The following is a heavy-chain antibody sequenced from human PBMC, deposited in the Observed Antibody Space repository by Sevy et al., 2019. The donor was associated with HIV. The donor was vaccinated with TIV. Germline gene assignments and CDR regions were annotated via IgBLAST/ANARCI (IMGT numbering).Heavy chain of an antibody. CDR3: STVAGTVRYNWFDP. J-gene: IGHJ5*02. D-gene: IGHD6-19*01. CDR1: GYSISSGYY. V-gene: IGHV4-38-2*01. Sequence: SEILSLTCAVSGYSISSGYYWGWIRQPPGKGLEWIGSIYHSGSTYYNPSLKSRVTISVDTSKNQFSLKLSSVTAADTAVYYCSTVAGTVRYNWFDPWGQGTLVTVSS. CDR2: IYHSGST.